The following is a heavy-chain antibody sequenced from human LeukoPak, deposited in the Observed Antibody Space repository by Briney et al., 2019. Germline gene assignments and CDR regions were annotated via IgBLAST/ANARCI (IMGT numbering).Heavy chain of an antibody. Sequence: GGSLRLSCAASGFTFSSYWMSWVRQAPGKGLEWVAHIKQDGSEKYYVDSVKGRFTISRDNAKNSLYLQMDSLRAEDTAVYYCASTSPGPHDYVWGSYRCWGQGTLVTVSS. CDR2: IKQDGSEK. V-gene: IGHV3-7*01. D-gene: IGHD3-16*02. CDR1: GFTFSSYW. CDR3: ASTSPGPHDYVWGSYRC. J-gene: IGHJ4*02.